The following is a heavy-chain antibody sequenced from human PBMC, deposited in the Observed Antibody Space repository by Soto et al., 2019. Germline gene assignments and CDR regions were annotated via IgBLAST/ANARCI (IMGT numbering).Heavy chain of an antibody. J-gene: IGHJ4*02. D-gene: IGHD6-19*01. CDR3: ARDSGGVLYSSGTNYFDY. Sequence: PGGSLRLSCAASGFTFSSYGMHWVRQAPGKGLEWVAVIWYDGSNKYYADSVKGRFTISRDNSKNTLYLQMNSLRAEDTAVYYCARDSGGVLYSSGTNYFDYWGQGTLVTVSS. V-gene: IGHV3-33*01. CDR1: GFTFSSYG. CDR2: IWYDGSNK.